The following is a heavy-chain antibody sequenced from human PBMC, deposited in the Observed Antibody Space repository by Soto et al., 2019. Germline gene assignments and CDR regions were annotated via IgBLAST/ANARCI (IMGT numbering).Heavy chain of an antibody. CDR3: ARAAYCSSTSCLTNWFDP. CDR2: ISSSSSTI. CDR1: GFTFSSYS. J-gene: IGHJ5*02. D-gene: IGHD2-2*01. Sequence: EVQLVESGGGLVQPGGSLRLSCAASGFTFSSYSMNWVRQAPGKGLEWVSYISSSSSTIYYADSVKGRFTISRDNAKNSLCLQMNSLRDEDTAVYYCARAAYCSSTSCLTNWFDPWGQGTLVTVSS. V-gene: IGHV3-48*02.